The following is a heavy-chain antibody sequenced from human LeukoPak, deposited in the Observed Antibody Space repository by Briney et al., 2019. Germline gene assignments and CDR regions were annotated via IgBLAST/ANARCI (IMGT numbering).Heavy chain of an antibody. Sequence: SETLSLTCAVYGGSFSGYYWSWIRQPPGKGLEWIGEINHSGSTNYNPSLKSRVTISVDTSKNQFSLKLSSVTAADTAVYYCARHHTYYYDSSGYPGTFDYWGQGTLVTVSS. V-gene: IGHV4-34*01. CDR2: INHSGST. CDR1: GGSFSGYY. J-gene: IGHJ4*02. D-gene: IGHD3-22*01. CDR3: ARHHTYYYDSSGYPGTFDY.